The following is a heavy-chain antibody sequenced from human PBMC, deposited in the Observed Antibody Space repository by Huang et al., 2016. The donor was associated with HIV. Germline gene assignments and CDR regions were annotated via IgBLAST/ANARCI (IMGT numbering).Heavy chain of an antibody. CDR2: ISYDGRGQ. CDR3: AKESRWFSDFDH. CDR1: GFKLSGFG. J-gene: IGHJ4*02. D-gene: IGHD2-15*01. Sequence: QVHLVESGGGVVQPGGSLRLSCAASGFKLSGFGVHWVRQAPGKGLEWVAVISYDGRGQFYTDSVKGRFTISRDNSDNTLSLQMKGLRPDDTAVYYCAKESRWFSDFDHWGQGVLVSVSS. V-gene: IGHV3-30*18.